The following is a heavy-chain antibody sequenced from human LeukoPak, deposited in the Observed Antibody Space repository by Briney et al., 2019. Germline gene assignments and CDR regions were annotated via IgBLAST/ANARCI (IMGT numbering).Heavy chain of an antibody. CDR1: GGSISSYY. V-gene: IGHV4-39*07. D-gene: IGHD5-12*01. CDR2: IYYSGST. Sequence: SETLSLTCTVSGGSISSYYWGWIRQPPGKGLEWIGSIYYSGSTYYNPSLKSRVTISVDTSKNQFSLKLSSVTAADTAVYYCARGGYDFFPFDYWGQGTLVTVSS. CDR3: ARGGYDFFPFDY. J-gene: IGHJ4*02.